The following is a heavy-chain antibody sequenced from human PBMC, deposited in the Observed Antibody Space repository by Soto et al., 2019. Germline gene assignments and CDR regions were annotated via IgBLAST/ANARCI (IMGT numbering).Heavy chain of an antibody. CDR3: AGDSGYFSMDV. CDR2: ISGSGSFI. V-gene: IGHV3-21*01. J-gene: IGHJ6*02. Sequence: GGSLRLSCAASGFAFHGYTVNWVRQAPGRGLEWVSAISGSGSFIYYADSVRGRFTVSRDNARNSLFLQMDSLRADDTAVYYWAGDSGYFSMDVWGQGATVTVSS. D-gene: IGHD6-19*01. CDR1: GFAFHGYT.